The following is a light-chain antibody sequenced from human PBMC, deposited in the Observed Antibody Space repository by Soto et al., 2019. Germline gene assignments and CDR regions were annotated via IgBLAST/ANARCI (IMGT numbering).Light chain of an antibody. J-gene: IGKJ5*01. CDR2: DAS. CDR1: QSLNSSY. CDR3: QQYGSSPPIT. Sequence: EIVMTQSPGTLSASPGARATLSCRASQSLNSSYLAWYQQKPGQAPRLLIYDASSRATGIPDRCSGSGSGTDFTLTIIRLEPEDSAVYYCQQYGSSPPITFGQGTRLEIK. V-gene: IGKV3-20*01.